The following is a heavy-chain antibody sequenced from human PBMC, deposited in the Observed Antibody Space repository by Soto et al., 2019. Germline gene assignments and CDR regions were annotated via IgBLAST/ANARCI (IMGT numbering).Heavy chain of an antibody. V-gene: IGHV3-73*01. CDR2: IRSKANSYAT. J-gene: IGHJ4*02. CDR1: GITFSGSS. Sequence: SLKVSWASSGITFSGSSMHLVLQASGKGLEWVGRIRSKANSYATAYAASVKGRFTISRDDSKNTAYLQMNSLKTEDTAVYYCTITIFGVVIPYYFDYWGQGTLVTVS. CDR3: TITIFGVVIPYYFDY. D-gene: IGHD3-3*01.